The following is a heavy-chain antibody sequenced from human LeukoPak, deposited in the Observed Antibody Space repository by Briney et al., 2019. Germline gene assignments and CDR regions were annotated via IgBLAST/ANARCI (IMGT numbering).Heavy chain of an antibody. Sequence: PGGSLRLSCAASGFTFSSSWMTWVRQAPGKGLEWVANIKQDGSAKYYVDSVEGRFTISRDNAKNSVYLQMNSLRAEDTAVYYCVRGMDVWGKGTTVTVSS. CDR3: VRGMDV. CDR2: IKQDGSAK. V-gene: IGHV3-7*01. CDR1: GFTFSSSW. J-gene: IGHJ6*03.